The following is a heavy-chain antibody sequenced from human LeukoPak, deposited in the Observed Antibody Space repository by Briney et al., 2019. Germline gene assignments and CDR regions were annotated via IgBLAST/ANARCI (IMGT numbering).Heavy chain of an antibody. D-gene: IGHD4-17*01. CDR1: GGSISSYY. CDR3: ARGDDHGDYAVY. J-gene: IGHJ4*02. CDR2: IYYSGST. V-gene: IGHV4-59*01. Sequence: SETLSLTCTVSGGSISSYYWSWIRQPPGKGLEWIGYIYYSGSTNYNPSLKSRVTISVDTSKNQFSLKLSSVTAADTAVYYCARGDDHGDYAVYWGQGTLVTVSS.